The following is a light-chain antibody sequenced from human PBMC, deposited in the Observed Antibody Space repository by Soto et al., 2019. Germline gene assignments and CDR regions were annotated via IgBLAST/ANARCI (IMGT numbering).Light chain of an antibody. J-gene: IGLJ2*01. CDR2: EVS. CDR1: SSDVGGYNY. V-gene: IGLV2-8*01. CDR3: SSYAGSNNVV. Sequence: QSVLTQPPSASGSPGQSVTISCTGTSSDVGGYNYVSWYQQHPGKAPKLMIYEVSKRPSGVPDRFSGSKSGNTASLTVSGPQAKDEADYYCSSYAGSNNVVFGGGTKVTVL.